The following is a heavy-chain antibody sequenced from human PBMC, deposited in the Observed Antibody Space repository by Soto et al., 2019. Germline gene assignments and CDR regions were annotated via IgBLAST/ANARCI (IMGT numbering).Heavy chain of an antibody. CDR1: GCTFSSYA. CDR2: IIPIFGTA. J-gene: IGHJ6*02. V-gene: IGHV1-69*13. CDR3: ARVSGNASNTYGMDV. Sequence: SVKVSLKASGCTFSSYAISWLRQAPGQGLEWMGGIIPIFGTANYAQKFQGRVTITADESTSTAYMELSSLRSEDTAVYYCARVSGNASNTYGMDVWGQGTTVTVSS.